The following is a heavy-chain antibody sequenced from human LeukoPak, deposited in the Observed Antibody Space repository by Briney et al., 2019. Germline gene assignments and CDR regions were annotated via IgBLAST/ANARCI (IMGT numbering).Heavy chain of an antibody. CDR3: ARGVVVVPSARLGYYYYYMDV. J-gene: IGHJ6*03. D-gene: IGHD2-2*01. V-gene: IGHV4-59*01. CDR2: IYYSGST. Sequence: SETLSLTCTVSGGSISSYYWSWIRQPPGKGLEWIGFIYYSGSTNYNSSLKSRVTISVDTSKNHFSLKLSSVTAADTAVYYCARGVVVVPSARLGYYYYYMDVWGKGTTVTISS. CDR1: GGSISSYY.